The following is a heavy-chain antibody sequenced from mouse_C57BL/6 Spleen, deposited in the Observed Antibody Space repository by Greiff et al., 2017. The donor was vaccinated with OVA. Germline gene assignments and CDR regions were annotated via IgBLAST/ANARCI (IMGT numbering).Heavy chain of an antibody. V-gene: IGHV1-19*01. CDR1: GYTFTDYY. J-gene: IGHJ2*01. CDR3: ASGSTSVVAGNY. CDR2: INPYNGGT. D-gene: IGHD1-1*01. Sequence: EVQLQQSGPVLVKPGASVKMSCKASGYTFTDYYMNWVKQSHGKSLEWIGVINPYNGGTSYNQKFKGKATLTVDKSSSTAYMELNSLTSEDSAVYYCASGSTSVVAGNYWGQGTTLTVSS.